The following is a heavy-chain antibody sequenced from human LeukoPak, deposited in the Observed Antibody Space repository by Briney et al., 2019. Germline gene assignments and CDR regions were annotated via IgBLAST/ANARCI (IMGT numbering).Heavy chain of an antibody. V-gene: IGHV4-39*07. CDR3: ARRQVGQRRILWFDP. J-gene: IGHJ5*02. CDR1: GGSLSSSSYY. D-gene: IGHD6-25*01. CDR2: VYYSGST. Sequence: SEPLSLTCTVSGGSLSSSSYYWGWIRQPPGKGLEWIGSVYYSGSTYYNPSLKSRVTLSVDTSKNQFSLKLSSVTAADTAVYYCARRQVGQRRILWFDPWGQGTLFTVSS.